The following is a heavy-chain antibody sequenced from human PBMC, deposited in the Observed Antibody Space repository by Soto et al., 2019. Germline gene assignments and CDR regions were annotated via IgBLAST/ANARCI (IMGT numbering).Heavy chain of an antibody. Sequence: PSETLSLTCAVYGGSFSGYYWSWIRQPPGKGLKWIGEINHSGSTNYNPSLKSRVTISVDTSKNQFSLKLSSVTAADTAVYYCARGRKRVRGATRDYYYGMDVWGQGTTVTVSS. CDR2: INHSGST. V-gene: IGHV4-34*01. CDR1: GGSFSGYY. D-gene: IGHD3-10*01. CDR3: ARGRKRVRGATRDYYYGMDV. J-gene: IGHJ6*02.